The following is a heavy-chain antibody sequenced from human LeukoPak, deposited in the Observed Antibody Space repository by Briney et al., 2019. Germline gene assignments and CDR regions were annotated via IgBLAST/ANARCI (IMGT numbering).Heavy chain of an antibody. D-gene: IGHD6-13*01. CDR1: GDSVTTYY. CDR3: ARSRGRRSSSWYDY. Sequence: PSETLSLTCTVSGDSVTTYYWSWIRQPPGKGLEWLGCIYYSGSATYNPSLKSRVTISVDTSKNQFSLKLSSVTAADTAVYYCARSRGRRSSSWYDYWGQGTLVTVSS. V-gene: IGHV4-59*02. CDR2: IYYSGSA. J-gene: IGHJ4*02.